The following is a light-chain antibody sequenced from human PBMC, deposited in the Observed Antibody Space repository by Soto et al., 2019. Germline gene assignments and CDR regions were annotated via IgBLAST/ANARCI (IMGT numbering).Light chain of an antibody. CDR1: SSNIGSNT. V-gene: IGLV1-44*01. Sequence: QAVVTQPPSASGTPGQRVTIYCSGSSSNIGSNTVNWYQQLPGTAPKLLIYSNNQRPSGVPDRFSGSQSGTSASLAISGLQSEDEADYYCAAWDDSLNGVVFGGGTKLTVL. J-gene: IGLJ2*01. CDR2: SNN. CDR3: AAWDDSLNGVV.